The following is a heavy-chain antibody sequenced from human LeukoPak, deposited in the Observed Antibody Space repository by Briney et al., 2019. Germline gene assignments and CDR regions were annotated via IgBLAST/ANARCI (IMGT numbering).Heavy chain of an antibody. CDR1: GGSINSYY. D-gene: IGHD1-26*01. CDR3: AREGAMALDY. Sequence: SETLSLTCTVSGGSINSYYWNWIRQPPGKGLEWIGYIYYSGSTNYNPSLKSRVTISLDTSKNQFSLKLSSVTAADTAVYYCAREGAMALDYWGQGTLVTVSS. J-gene: IGHJ4*02. CDR2: IYYSGST. V-gene: IGHV4-59*01.